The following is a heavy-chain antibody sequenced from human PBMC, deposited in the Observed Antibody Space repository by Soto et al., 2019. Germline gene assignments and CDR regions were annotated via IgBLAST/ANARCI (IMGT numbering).Heavy chain of an antibody. CDR1: GYSFTSYW. V-gene: IGHV5-10-1*01. CDR2: IDPSDSYT. J-gene: IGHJ3*02. D-gene: IGHD3-3*01. CDR3: ARHGVLPFLEWSQDAFDI. Sequence: GESLKISCKGSGYSFTSYWISWVRQMPGKGLEWMGRIDPSDSYTNYSPSFQGHVTISADKSISTAYLQWSSLKASDTAMYYCARHGVLPFLEWSQDAFDIWGQGTMVTVSS.